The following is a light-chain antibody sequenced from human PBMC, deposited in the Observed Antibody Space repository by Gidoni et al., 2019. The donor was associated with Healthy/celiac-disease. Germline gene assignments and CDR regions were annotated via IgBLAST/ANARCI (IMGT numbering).Light chain of an antibody. V-gene: IGLV6-57*02. CDR1: SGRIASNY. Sequence: FILTQPHSVSESPGKTVTISCTGSSGRIASNYVQWYQQRPGSAPTTVIYEDNQRPSGVPDRFSGSIDSSSNSASLTISGLKTEDEADYYCQSYDSSNHVVFGGGTKLTVL. CDR2: EDN. J-gene: IGLJ2*01. CDR3: QSYDSSNHVV.